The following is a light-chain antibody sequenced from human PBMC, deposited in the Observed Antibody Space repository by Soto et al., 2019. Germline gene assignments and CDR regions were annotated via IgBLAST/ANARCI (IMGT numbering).Light chain of an antibody. CDR1: QAISNY. V-gene: IGKV1-33*01. Sequence: DIQMTQSPSSLSASVGDRVTITCQASQAISNYLNWYQQKPGKAPKLLIYDASNLETGVPSRFSGSGSGTDFTFTISSLQPEDIATYYCQQYDNLPPCTFGQGTKLEIK. CDR2: DAS. J-gene: IGKJ2*02. CDR3: QQYDNLPPCT.